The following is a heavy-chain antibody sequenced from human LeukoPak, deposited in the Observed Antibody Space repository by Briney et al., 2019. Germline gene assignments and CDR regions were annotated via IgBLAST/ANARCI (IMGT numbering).Heavy chain of an antibody. CDR1: GYTFTGYY. J-gene: IGHJ3*02. CDR3: ARDGGGYCSSTSCYSNDAFDI. V-gene: IGHV1-2*02. CDR2: INPNSGGT. Sequence: ASVKVSCKASGYTFTGYYMHWVRQAPGQGLEWMGWINPNSGGTNYAQKFQGRVTMTRDTSISTAYMELSRLRSDDTAVYYCARDGGGYCSSTSCYSNDAFDIWGQGTMATVSS. D-gene: IGHD2-2*01.